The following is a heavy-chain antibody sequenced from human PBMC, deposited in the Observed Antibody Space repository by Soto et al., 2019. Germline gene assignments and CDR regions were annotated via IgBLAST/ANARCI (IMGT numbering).Heavy chain of an antibody. D-gene: IGHD1-26*01. V-gene: IGHV4-61*01. CDR1: GASVSSGSYY. CDR3: ARRNVGRSYWYSDF. J-gene: IGHJ2*01. Sequence: QVQLQESGPGLVEPSETLSLTCTVSGASVSSGSYYWSWIRQPPGKGLEWIGYVYYGGSTNYNPSLKSRVTISVDTSKNQFSLNLISVTAADTAVYYCARRNVGRSYWYSDFWGRGTLVTVSS. CDR2: VYYGGST.